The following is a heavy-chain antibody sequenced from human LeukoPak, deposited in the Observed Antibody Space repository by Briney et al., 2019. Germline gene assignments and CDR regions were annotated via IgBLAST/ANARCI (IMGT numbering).Heavy chain of an antibody. V-gene: IGHV4-34*01. CDR1: GGSFSGYY. CDR2: INHSGST. Sequence: PSETLSLTCAVYGGSFSGYYWSWIRQPPGKGLEWIGEINHSGSTNYNPSLKSRVTISVDTSKNQFSLKLSSVTAADTAVYYCARRWYYYGSGSRNAFDIWGQGTMVTVSS. D-gene: IGHD3-10*01. CDR3: ARRWYYYGSGSRNAFDI. J-gene: IGHJ3*02.